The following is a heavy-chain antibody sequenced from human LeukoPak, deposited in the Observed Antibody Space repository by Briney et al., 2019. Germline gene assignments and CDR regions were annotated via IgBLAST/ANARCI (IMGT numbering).Heavy chain of an antibody. Sequence: SETLSLTCTVSGGSISSYYWSWIRQPPGKGLEWIGYIYYSGSTNYNPSLKSRVTISVDTSKNQFSLKLSSVTAADTAVYYCAAYCGGDCYSNRFNYWGQGTLVTVSS. J-gene: IGHJ4*02. CDR2: IYYSGST. CDR3: AAYCGGDCYSNRFNY. CDR1: GGSISSYY. V-gene: IGHV4-59*01. D-gene: IGHD2-21*02.